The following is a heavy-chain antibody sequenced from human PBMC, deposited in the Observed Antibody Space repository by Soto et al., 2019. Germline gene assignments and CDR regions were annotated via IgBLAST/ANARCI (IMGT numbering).Heavy chain of an antibody. V-gene: IGHV4-59*08. J-gene: IGHJ6*02. CDR3: ASAMVRGVIYGMDV. CDR2: IYYSGST. D-gene: IGHD3-10*01. Sequence: PSETLSLTCTVSGGSISSYYWSWIRQPPEKGLEWIGYIYYSGSTNYNPSLKSRVTISVDTSKNQFSLKLSSVTAADTAVYYCASAMVRGVIYGMDVWGQGTTVTVSS. CDR1: GGSISSYY.